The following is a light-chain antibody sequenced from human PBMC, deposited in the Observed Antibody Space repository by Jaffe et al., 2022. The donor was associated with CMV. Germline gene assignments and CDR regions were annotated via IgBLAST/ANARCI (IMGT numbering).Light chain of an antibody. CDR1: QSVLYSSNNKNY. J-gene: IGKJ2*01. CDR2: WAS. CDR3: QQYDSTPYT. V-gene: IGKV4-1*01. Sequence: DIVMTQSPDSLAVSLGERATINCKSSQSVLYSSNNKNYLAWYQQKPGQPPKLLFYWASTRESGVPDRFSGSGSGTDFTLTISSLQAEDVAVYYCQQYDSTPYTFGQGTKLEI.